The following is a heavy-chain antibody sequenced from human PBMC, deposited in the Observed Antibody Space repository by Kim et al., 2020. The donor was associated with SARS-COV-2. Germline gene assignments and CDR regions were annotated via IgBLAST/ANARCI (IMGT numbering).Heavy chain of an antibody. Sequence: SETLSLTCAVYGGSFSGYYWSWIRQPPGKGLEWIGEINHSGSTNYNPSLKSRVTISVDTSKNQFSLKLSSVTAADTAVYYCARGNRGSGSYLRGFDPWGQGTLVTVSS. CDR1: GGSFSGYY. D-gene: IGHD3-10*01. V-gene: IGHV4-34*01. CDR3: ARGNRGSGSYLRGFDP. J-gene: IGHJ5*02. CDR2: INHSGST.